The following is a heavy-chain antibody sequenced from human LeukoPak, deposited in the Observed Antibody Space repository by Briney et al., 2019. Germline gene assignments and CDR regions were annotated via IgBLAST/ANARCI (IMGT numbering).Heavy chain of an antibody. CDR1: GGSISSSSYY. Sequence: SETLSLTCTVSGGSISSSSYYWGWIRQPPGKGLEWIGSIYYSGSTYYNPSLKSRVTISVDTSKNQFSLKLSSVTAADTAVYYCARYPHTFYRNCGGDCYLPVDAFDIWGQGTMVTVSS. CDR2: IYYSGST. D-gene: IGHD2-21*01. J-gene: IGHJ3*02. V-gene: IGHV4-39*01. CDR3: ARYPHTFYRNCGGDCYLPVDAFDI.